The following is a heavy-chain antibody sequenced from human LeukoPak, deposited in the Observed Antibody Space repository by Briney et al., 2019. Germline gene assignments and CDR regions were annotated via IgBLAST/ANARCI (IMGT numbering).Heavy chain of an antibody. CDR3: ATYYDFWSGYHPPYNWFDP. D-gene: IGHD3-3*01. CDR2: INPNSGGT. CDR1: GYTFTGYY. V-gene: IGHV1-2*06. Sequence: ASVKVSCKASGYTFTGYYIHWVRQAPGQGLEWMGRINPNSGGTNYAQKFQGRVTMTRDTSINTAYMDLSGLTSDDTAVYYCATYYDFWSGYHPPYNWFDPWGQGTLVTVSS. J-gene: IGHJ5*02.